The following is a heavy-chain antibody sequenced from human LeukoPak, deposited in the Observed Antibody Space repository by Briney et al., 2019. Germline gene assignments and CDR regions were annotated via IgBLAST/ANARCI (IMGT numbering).Heavy chain of an antibody. J-gene: IGHJ6*03. V-gene: IGHV3-11*01. CDR2: ISSSGSTI. Sequence: GGSLRLSCAASGFTFSDYYMSWIRQAPGKGLEWVSYISSSGSTIYYADSVKGRFTISRDNAKNSLYLQMNSLRAEDTAMYYCAREPEWTTVTTHHYYMDVWGKGTTVTISS. CDR1: GFTFSDYY. D-gene: IGHD4-17*01. CDR3: AREPEWTTVTTHHYYMDV.